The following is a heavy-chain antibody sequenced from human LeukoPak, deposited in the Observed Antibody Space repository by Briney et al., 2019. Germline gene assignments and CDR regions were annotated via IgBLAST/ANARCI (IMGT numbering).Heavy chain of an antibody. CDR1: GFTFNTYG. CDR3: AKNRGDCGDYAGPFDY. CDR2: IRYDGSNK. V-gene: IGHV3-30*02. Sequence: GGSLRLSCAASGFTFNTYGMHWVRQAPGKGLEWVAFIRYDGSNKHYEDSVKGRFTISRDNSKNTVYLQMNSLRAEDTAVYYCAKNRGDCGDYAGPFDYWGQGTLVTVSS. J-gene: IGHJ4*02. D-gene: IGHD4-17*01.